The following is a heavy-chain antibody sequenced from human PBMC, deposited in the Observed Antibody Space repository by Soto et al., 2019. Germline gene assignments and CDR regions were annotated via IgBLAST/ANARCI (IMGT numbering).Heavy chain of an antibody. CDR1: GYLFTDYG. J-gene: IGHJ5*02. CDR3: APLGGWPP. CDR2: INVFNGDP. Sequence: ASVKVSCKASGYLFTDYGIAWVRQAPGQGLEWMGWINVFNGDPRYAPNLQGRATMTKDTSTNTASMELRSLRAEDTAVYYCAPLGGWPPWGQGTLVTVSS. V-gene: IGHV1-18*01. D-gene: IGHD6-19*01.